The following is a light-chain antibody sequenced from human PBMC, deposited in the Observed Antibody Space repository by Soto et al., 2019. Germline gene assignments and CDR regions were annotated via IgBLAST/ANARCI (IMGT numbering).Light chain of an antibody. J-gene: IGLJ2*01. Sequence: QLVLTQSPSASASLGASVKLTCTLSSGHSNYAIAWHQQQSEKGPRYLMKLNSDGSHSKGDRIPDRFSGSSSGAERYLTISSLQSEDEADYYCQTWGSGIVVFGGGTKLTVI. CDR2: LNSDGSH. V-gene: IGLV4-69*01. CDR3: QTWGSGIVV. CDR1: SGHSNYA.